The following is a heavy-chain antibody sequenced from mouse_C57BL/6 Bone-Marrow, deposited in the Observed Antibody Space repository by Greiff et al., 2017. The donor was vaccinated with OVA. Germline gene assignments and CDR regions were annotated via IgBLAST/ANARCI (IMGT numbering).Heavy chain of an antibody. Sequence: QVQLQQSGAELMKPGASVKLSCKATGYTFTGYWIEWVKQRPGHGLEWIGAILTGSGSTNYNEKFKGKGTFTADTSSNTAYMQRSSQTTKYSSIYYCARDISRGYWGQGTTLTVSS. CDR1: GYTFTGYW. CDR2: ILTGSGST. CDR3: ARDISRGY. J-gene: IGHJ2*01. V-gene: IGHV1-9*01.